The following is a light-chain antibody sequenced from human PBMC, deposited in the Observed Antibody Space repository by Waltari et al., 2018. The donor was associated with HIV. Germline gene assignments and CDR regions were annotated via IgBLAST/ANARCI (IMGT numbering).Light chain of an antibody. CDR3: QQYAASPYT. CDR1: ENMTSQY. V-gene: IGKV3-20*01. Sequence: EIMLTQSPATLSLSPGETAIVSCRASENMTSQYLAWYQQKSGQAPRLLLFGASTRNPGVPERFGGAGSGADSTLTVSRLEPEDFALYFCQQYAASPYTFGQGT. CDR2: GAS. J-gene: IGKJ2*01.